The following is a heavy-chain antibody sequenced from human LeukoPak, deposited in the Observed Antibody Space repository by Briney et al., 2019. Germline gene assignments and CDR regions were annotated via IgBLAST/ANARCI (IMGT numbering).Heavy chain of an antibody. J-gene: IGHJ3*02. V-gene: IGHV1-69*05. CDR1: GGTFSSYA. D-gene: IGHD2-2*01. CDR3: ARGLIVVVPAANDAFDI. Sequence: GSSVKGSCKASGGTFSSYAISWVRQAPGQGLEWMGGIIPIFGTANYAQKFQGRVTITTDESTSTAYMELSSLRSEDTAVYYCARGLIVVVPAANDAFDIWGQGTMVTVSS. CDR2: IIPIFGTA.